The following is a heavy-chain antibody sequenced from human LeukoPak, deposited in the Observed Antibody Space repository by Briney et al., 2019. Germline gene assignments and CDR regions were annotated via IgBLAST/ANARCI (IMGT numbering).Heavy chain of an antibody. CDR1: GFTFGSYW. V-gene: IGHV3-74*01. J-gene: IGHJ4*02. Sequence: GGSLRLSCAASGFTFGSYWMYWVRHAPGKGLVWVSRINSEGKTTNYADSVKGRFTISRDNAKNTLYLQMNSLRAEDTAVYYCTRDITLTRGGRSDYWGQGTLVTVSA. CDR2: INSEGKTT. D-gene: IGHD3-10*01. CDR3: TRDITLTRGGRSDY.